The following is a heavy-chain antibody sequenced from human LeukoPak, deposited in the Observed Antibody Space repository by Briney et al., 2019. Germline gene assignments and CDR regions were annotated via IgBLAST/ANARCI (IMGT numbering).Heavy chain of an antibody. J-gene: IGHJ4*02. Sequence: PGGSLRLSCAASGFTFDDYGMSWVRQAPGKGLEWVSSIDWNGSSTGYADSVKGRFTISRDNAKNSLYLQMNSLRAEDTALYYCARDADYYFDQWGQGTLVTVPS. CDR1: GFTFDDYG. CDR3: ARDADYYFDQ. CDR2: IDWNGSST. V-gene: IGHV3-20*04.